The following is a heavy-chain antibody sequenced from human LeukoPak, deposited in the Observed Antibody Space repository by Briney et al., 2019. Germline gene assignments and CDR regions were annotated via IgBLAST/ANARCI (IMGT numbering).Heavy chain of an antibody. CDR3: TTDYYDSSGYHDY. Sequence: GGYLRLSCAASGFTFSNAWMSWVRQAPGKGLEWVDRIKSKTDGGTTDYAAPVKGRFTISRDDSKNTLYLQMNSLKTEATAVYYCTTDYYDSSGYHDYWGQETLVTVSS. CDR2: IKSKTDGGTT. J-gene: IGHJ4*02. CDR1: GFTFSNAW. D-gene: IGHD3-22*01. V-gene: IGHV3-15*01.